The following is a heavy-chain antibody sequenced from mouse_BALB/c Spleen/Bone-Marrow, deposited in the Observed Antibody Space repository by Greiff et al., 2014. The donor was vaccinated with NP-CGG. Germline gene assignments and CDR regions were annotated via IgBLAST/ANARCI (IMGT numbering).Heavy chain of an antibody. CDR3: ARDINYDIYWYFDV. CDR1: GFTFTDYY. CDR2: IRNKAKGYTT. Sequence: DVMLVESGGGLVQPGGSLRLSCATSGFTFTDYYMSWVRQPPGKALEWLGFIRNKAKGYTTEYSASVKGRFTISRDNSQSILHLQMNTLRAEDSATYYCARDINYDIYWYFDVWGAGTTVTVSS. V-gene: IGHV7-3*02. J-gene: IGHJ1*01. D-gene: IGHD2-4*01.